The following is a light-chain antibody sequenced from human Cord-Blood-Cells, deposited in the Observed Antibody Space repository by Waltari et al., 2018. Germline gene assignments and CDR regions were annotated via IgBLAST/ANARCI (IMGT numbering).Light chain of an antibody. Sequence: QSALAQAPSASGSPGQSVTVSSTGTSSYVGGHHYVSWYQQHPGKAPQRMIYEVSKRPSGVPDRFSGSKSGNTASLPVSGRQAEDEADYYCSSYAGSNNYVFGTGTKVTVL. V-gene: IGLV2-8*01. CDR2: EVS. J-gene: IGLJ1*01. CDR3: SSYAGSNNYV. CDR1: SSYVGGHHY.